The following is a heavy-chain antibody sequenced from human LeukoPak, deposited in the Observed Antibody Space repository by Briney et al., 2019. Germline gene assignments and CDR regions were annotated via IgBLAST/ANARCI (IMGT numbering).Heavy chain of an antibody. CDR2: IRSKAYGGTT. CDR3: TRDPTVTTLDY. V-gene: IGHV3-49*04. D-gene: IGHD4-17*01. J-gene: IGHJ4*02. Sequence: GGSLRLSCTASGFTFGDYAMSWVRQAPWKGLEWVGFIRSKAYGGTTEYAASVKGRFTISRDDSKSIAYLQMNSLKTEDTAVYYCTRDPTVTTLDYWGQGTLVTVSS. CDR1: GFTFGDYA.